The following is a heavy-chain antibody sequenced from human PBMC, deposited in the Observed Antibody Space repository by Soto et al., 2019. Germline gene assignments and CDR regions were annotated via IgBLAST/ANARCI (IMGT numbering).Heavy chain of an antibody. D-gene: IGHD4-4*01. J-gene: IGHJ4*02. CDR3: ARDPSNSFDY. V-gene: IGHV1-18*01. Sequence: HVQLLQSGGELKKPGASVKVSCNTSGFTFNTYFISWVRQAPGQGLEWMGWISPYNGNTKYGEKFQGRVTMTTDTITRTAYMELRNLRIDDTAVYYCARDPSNSFDYWCQGTLVTVSS. CDR2: ISPYNGNT. CDR1: GFTFNTYF.